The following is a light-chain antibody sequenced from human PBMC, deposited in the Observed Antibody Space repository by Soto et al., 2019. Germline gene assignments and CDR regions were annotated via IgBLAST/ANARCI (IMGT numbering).Light chain of an antibody. Sequence: EIVLTQSPGTLSLSPGERATLSCRASQSISSNYLAWYQQTPGQAPRLLIYDASSRAAGIPDRFSGSGSGTDFSRTISRLESEGFGAYYCQQYAGSPRTFGQGTKLEVK. CDR3: QQYAGSPRT. J-gene: IGKJ1*01. V-gene: IGKV3-20*01. CDR2: DAS. CDR1: QSISSNY.